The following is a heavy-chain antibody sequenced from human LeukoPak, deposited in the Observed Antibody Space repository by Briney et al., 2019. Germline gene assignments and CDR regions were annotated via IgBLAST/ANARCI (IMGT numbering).Heavy chain of an antibody. CDR2: LSYTGKT. CDR3: SEGYFEPFDH. V-gene: IGHV4-59*02. D-gene: IGHD2/OR15-2a*01. Sequence: PSETLSLTCNVSGVSVSTSHWNWIWQRPGKGLEWIGCLSYTGKTDYNPSLKSRVSISLGSSNNHFSLKLTSVTAADTVVYCCSEGYFEPFDHWGQGILVTVSS. CDR1: GVSVSTSH. J-gene: IGHJ4*02.